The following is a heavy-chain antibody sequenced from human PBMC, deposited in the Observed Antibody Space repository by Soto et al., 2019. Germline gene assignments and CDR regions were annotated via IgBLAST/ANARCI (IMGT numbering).Heavy chain of an antibody. CDR3: ARDTETLGPRANDALDI. D-gene: IGHD3-3*02. Sequence: ASVKVSCKASGGLFSSYPISWVRQVPGQSLEWMGWINAGSGNTKYSQNFQGRVSITRDTSASTVYMELTGLTSEDTAVYYCARDTETLGPRANDALDIWGQGTMVTVSS. CDR1: GGLFSSYP. J-gene: IGHJ3*02. CDR2: INAGSGNT. V-gene: IGHV1-3*01.